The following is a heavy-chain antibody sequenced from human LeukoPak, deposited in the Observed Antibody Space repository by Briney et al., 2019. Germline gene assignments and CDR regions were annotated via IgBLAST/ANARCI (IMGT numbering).Heavy chain of an antibody. Sequence: PSETLSLTCVVSGGSISDTNYWSWVRQSPGKGLEWIGEIFHTGRTNSNPSLKSRATLSVDKSKNQFSLKLSSVTAADTAVYYCARRRLQKGNFDYWGQGTLVTVSS. D-gene: IGHD4-11*01. CDR1: GGSISDTNY. J-gene: IGHJ4*02. CDR3: ARRRLQKGNFDY. CDR2: IFHTGRT. V-gene: IGHV4-4*02.